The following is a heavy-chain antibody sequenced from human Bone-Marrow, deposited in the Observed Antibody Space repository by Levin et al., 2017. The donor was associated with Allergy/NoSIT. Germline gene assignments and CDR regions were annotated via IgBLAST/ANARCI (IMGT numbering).Heavy chain of an antibody. J-gene: IGHJ4*02. CDR2: LNQDGSAK. V-gene: IGHV3-7*01. CDR3: ARDNYGDYLFDY. Sequence: SCAASGFSFSNYWMSWVRQAPGKGLEWVANLNQDGSAKYYVDSVKGRFTISRDNAKNSLYLQVNSLRAEDTAVYYCARDNYGDYLFDYWGQGTLVAVSS. CDR1: GFSFSNYW. D-gene: IGHD4-17*01.